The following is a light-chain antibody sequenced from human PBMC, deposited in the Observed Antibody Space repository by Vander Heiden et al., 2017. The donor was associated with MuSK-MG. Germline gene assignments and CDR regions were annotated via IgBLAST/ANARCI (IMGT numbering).Light chain of an antibody. CDR1: QSVNSN. CDR2: GAS. CDR3: QQDNTLWT. Sequence: EMVMTQSPATLSVSPGERATLSCRASQSVNSNLAWYQQKPGQAPRLLIYGASTRAYGIPDRFSGSGSGTEFTLTSSSRQSEDFAVYYGQQDNTLWTFGQGTKVXIK. V-gene: IGKV3-15*01. J-gene: IGKJ1*01.